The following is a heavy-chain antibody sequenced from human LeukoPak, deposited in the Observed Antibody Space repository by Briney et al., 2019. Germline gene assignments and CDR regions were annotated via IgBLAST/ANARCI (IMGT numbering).Heavy chain of an antibody. CDR2: ILFDGSNK. CDR3: AKDSRRVSTVTAMVTKTRTFLDY. CDR1: GFTFRSYG. V-gene: IGHV3-30*02. Sequence: GGSLRLSCAASGFTFRSYGMHWVRQAPGKGLEWVAFILFDGSNKYYADSVKGRFTISRDNSKNTLFLQMNSLRAEDTAVYYCAKDSRRVSTVTAMVTKTRTFLDYWGQGTLVTVSS. D-gene: IGHD5-18*01. J-gene: IGHJ4*02.